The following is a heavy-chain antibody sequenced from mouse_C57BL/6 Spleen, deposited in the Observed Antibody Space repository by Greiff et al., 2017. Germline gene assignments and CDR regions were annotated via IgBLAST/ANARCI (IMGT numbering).Heavy chain of an antibody. CDR3: ARSEGSSYWYFDV. V-gene: IGHV1-7*01. CDR1: GYTFTSYW. J-gene: IGHJ1*03. CDR2: INPSSGYT. Sequence: QVQLQQSGAELAKPGASVKLSCKASGYTFTSYWMHWVKQRTGQGLEWIGYINPSSGYTKYNQKFKDKATLTADKSSSTAYMQLSSLTYEDSAVYYCARSEGSSYWYFDVWGTGTTVTVSS. D-gene: IGHD1-1*01.